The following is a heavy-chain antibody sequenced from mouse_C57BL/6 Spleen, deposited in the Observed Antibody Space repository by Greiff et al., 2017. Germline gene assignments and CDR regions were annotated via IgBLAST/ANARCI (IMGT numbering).Heavy chain of an antibody. CDR1: GFTFSDYG. Sequence: EVKLVESGGGLVKPGGSLKLSCAASGFTFSDYGMHWVRQAPEKGLEWVAYISSGSSTIYYADTVKGRFTISRDNAKNTLFLQMTSLRSEDTAMYYCAWEVSYGNYVWYFDYWGQGTTLTVSS. J-gene: IGHJ2*01. V-gene: IGHV5-17*01. CDR3: AWEVSYGNYVWYFDY. D-gene: IGHD2-1*01. CDR2: ISSGSSTI.